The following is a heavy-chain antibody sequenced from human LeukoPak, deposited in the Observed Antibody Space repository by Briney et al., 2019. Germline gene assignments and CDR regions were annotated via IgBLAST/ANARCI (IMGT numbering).Heavy chain of an antibody. CDR1: GFTFSNYL. CDR3: AREYCSGGTCYATGY. CDR2: IDGDGGEK. D-gene: IGHD2-15*01. V-gene: IGHV3-7*03. Sequence: PGGSLRLSCVGSGFTFSNYLMSWGRQIPGKRPEGVANIDGDGGEKYYVDSVMGRFTLSRDNAKNSLYLQMNSLRGEDTAMYYCAREYCSGGTCYATGYWGEGTLV. J-gene: IGHJ4*02.